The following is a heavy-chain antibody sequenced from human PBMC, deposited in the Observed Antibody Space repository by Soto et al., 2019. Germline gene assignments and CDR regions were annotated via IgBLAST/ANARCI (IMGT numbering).Heavy chain of an antibody. Sequence: QLQLQESGPGLVKPSETLSLTCTVSGGSISSSSYYWGWIRQPPGKGLEWIGSIYYSGSTYYNPSLKSRVTISVDTSKNQFSLKRSSVTAADTAVYYCARDTYDFWSGYHDAFDIWGQGTMVTVSS. V-gene: IGHV4-39*02. CDR3: ARDTYDFWSGYHDAFDI. J-gene: IGHJ3*02. D-gene: IGHD3-3*01. CDR1: GGSISSSSYY. CDR2: IYYSGST.